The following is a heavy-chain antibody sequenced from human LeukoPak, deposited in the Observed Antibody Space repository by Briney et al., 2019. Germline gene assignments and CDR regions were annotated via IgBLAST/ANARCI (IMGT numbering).Heavy chain of an antibody. CDR2: ISYDGSNK. CDR1: GFTFSSYG. Sequence: GRSLRLSCAASGFTFSSYGMPWVRQAPGKGLEWVAVISYDGSNKYYADSVKGRFTISRDNSKNTLYLQMNSLRAEDTAVYYCAKQASQCFGYWGQGTLVTVSS. V-gene: IGHV3-30*18. D-gene: IGHD6-19*01. J-gene: IGHJ4*02. CDR3: AKQASQCFGY.